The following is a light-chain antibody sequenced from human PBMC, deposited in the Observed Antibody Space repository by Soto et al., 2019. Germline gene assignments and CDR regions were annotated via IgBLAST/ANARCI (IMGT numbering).Light chain of an antibody. J-gene: IGLJ1*01. CDR2: SSD. Sequence: QSVLTQPPSASGTPGQRVIISCSGSISNIGRNTVNWYQQIPGTAPKLLIYSSDQRPSGVPDRFSGSKSGTSASLAISGLQSDDEADYYRAAWDDSLNGLYVFGTGTKLTVL. CDR3: AAWDDSLNGLYV. CDR1: ISNIGRNT. V-gene: IGLV1-44*01.